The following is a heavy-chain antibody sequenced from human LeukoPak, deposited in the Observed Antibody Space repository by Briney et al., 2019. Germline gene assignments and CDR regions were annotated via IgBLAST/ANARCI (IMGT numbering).Heavy chain of an antibody. D-gene: IGHD3-22*01. J-gene: IGHJ4*02. CDR3: ARAGDSSGYSDY. CDR1: GGSFSGYY. CDR2: INHRGST. V-gene: IGHV4-34*01. Sequence: SETVSLTCAVYGGSFSGYYWSWICQPPGKGLEWIGEINHRGSTNYNPSLKSRVTISVNTSKNQFSLKLRSVTAADTAVYYCARAGDSSGYSDYWGQGTLVTVSS.